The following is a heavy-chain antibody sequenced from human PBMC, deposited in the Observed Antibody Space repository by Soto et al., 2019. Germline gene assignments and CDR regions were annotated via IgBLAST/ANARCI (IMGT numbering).Heavy chain of an antibody. Sequence: SETLSLTCAVSGYSISSGYYWCWIRQPPGKGLEWIGSIYHSGSTYYNPSLKSRVTISVDTSKNQFSLKLRSVTAADTAVYYCARKMPFYGMDGWGQGTTVTVSS. CDR1: GYSISSGYY. D-gene: IGHD2-2*01. CDR2: IYHSGST. CDR3: ARKMPFYGMDG. V-gene: IGHV4-38-2*01. J-gene: IGHJ6*02.